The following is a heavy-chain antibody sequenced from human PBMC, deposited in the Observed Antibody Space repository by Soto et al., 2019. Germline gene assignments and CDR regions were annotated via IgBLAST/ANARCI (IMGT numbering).Heavy chain of an antibody. J-gene: IGHJ4*02. CDR2: ISAYNGNT. CDR3: ARYIMATRWPDY. Sequence: GASVKVSCKASGYTFTSYAMHWVRQAPGQRLEWMGWISAYNGNTNYAQKLQGRVTMTTDTSTSTAYMELRSLRSDDTAVYYCARYIMATRWPDYWGQGTLVTVSS. V-gene: IGHV1-18*01. CDR1: GYTFTSYA. D-gene: IGHD5-12*01.